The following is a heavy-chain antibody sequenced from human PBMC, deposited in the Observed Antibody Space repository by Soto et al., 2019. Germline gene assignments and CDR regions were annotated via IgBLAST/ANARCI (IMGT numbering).Heavy chain of an antibody. V-gene: IGHV3-7*01. CDR1: GFKFRENW. CDR2: INQDGSAR. CDR3: ALHVY. J-gene: IGHJ4*02. D-gene: IGHD3-10*02. Sequence: PGGSLRLSCAASGFKFRENWMSWLRQAPGKGLEWVANINQDGSARDYVDSVKGRFAISRDNTKESLYLQMDSLRAEDTAVYYCALHVYWGQGTPVTVSS.